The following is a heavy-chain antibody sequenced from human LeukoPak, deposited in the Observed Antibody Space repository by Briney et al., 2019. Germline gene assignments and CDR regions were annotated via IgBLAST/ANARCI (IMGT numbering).Heavy chain of an antibody. D-gene: IGHD1-26*01. CDR1: RFIFSSYG. CDR3: ARDHSLYSGSFLLGY. J-gene: IGHJ4*02. Sequence: GRSLRLSCAASRFIFSSYGMYWVRQAPGKGLEWVAVIRYDGSNKYYADSVKGRFTISRDNSKNTLYLQMNSLGAEDTAVYYCARDHSLYSGSFLLGYWGQGTLVTVSS. CDR2: IRYDGSNK. V-gene: IGHV3-33*01.